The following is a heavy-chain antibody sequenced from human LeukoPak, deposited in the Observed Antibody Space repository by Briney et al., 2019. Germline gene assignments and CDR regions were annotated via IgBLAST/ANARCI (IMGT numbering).Heavy chain of an antibody. CDR2: INPNSGGT. V-gene: IGHV1-2*02. J-gene: IGHJ4*02. Sequence: VASVKVSCKASGYTFTGYYIHWVRQAPGQGLEWMGWINPNSGGTNYAQKFQGRVTMTRDTSISTAYMELSRLRSDDTAVHYCAREPDNIGWPKFDYWGQGTLVTVSS. D-gene: IGHD6-19*01. CDR3: AREPDNIGWPKFDY. CDR1: GYTFTGYY.